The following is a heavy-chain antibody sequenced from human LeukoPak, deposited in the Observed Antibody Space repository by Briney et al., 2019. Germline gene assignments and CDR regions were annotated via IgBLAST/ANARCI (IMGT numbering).Heavy chain of an antibody. CDR1: GFTFNNYA. V-gene: IGHV3-30*04. Sequence: GGSLRLSCAASGFTFNNYAMHWVRQTPGKGLEWVTLISYDGINQYYADSVKGRFTISRDGSNLYLQMDSLRPEDTAVYYCARDGDDSNPYYDWWGQGTLVTVSS. CDR2: ISYDGINQ. D-gene: IGHD3-22*01. CDR3: ARDGDDSNPYYDW. J-gene: IGHJ4*02.